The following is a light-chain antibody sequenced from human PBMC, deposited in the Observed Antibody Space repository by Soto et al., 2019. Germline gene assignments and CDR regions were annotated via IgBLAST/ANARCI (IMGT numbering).Light chain of an antibody. J-gene: IGKJ4*01. Sequence: DIQMPQSPSFVSASVGDRVTITCRASQGISSWLAWYQHKPGRAPKLLIHAASSLESGGTSRFSGSESGTDFTLLVISLQPEDFATNYCQQTTNFPLTFGEGTKVEIK. CDR1: QGISSW. CDR2: AAS. CDR3: QQTTNFPLT. V-gene: IGKV1-12*01.